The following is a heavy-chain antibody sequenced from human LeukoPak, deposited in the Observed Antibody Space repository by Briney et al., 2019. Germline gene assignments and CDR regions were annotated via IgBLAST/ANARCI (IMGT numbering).Heavy chain of an antibody. D-gene: IGHD5-18*01. CDR3: GRQGDTAMAIFDY. J-gene: IGHJ4*02. V-gene: IGHV4-34*01. CDR2: INHGGST. CDR1: GESFSGYY. Sequence: TPSETLSLTGAVYGESFSGYYWVWIRQPPGKGLVWSGEINHGGSTNDKPFPERRVTISVDTSKNQFSLKLRSVTAADTAVYYCGRQGDTAMAIFDYWGQGNLVTVSS.